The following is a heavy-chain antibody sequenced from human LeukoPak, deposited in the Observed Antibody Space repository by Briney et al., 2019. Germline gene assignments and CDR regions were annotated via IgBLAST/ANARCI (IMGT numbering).Heavy chain of an antibody. CDR1: GGSISSGGYS. Sequence: PSQTLSLTCAVSGGSISSGGYSWSWIRQPPGKGLEWIGYINHSGSTYYNPSLKSRVTISVDRSKNQFSLKLSSVTAADTAVYYCARNYGFSFDPWGQGTLVTVSS. D-gene: IGHD3-3*01. V-gene: IGHV4-30-2*01. J-gene: IGHJ5*02. CDR2: INHSGST. CDR3: ARNYGFSFDP.